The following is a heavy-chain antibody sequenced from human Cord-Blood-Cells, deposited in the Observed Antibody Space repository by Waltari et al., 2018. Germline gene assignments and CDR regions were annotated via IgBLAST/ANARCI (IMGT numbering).Heavy chain of an antibody. V-gene: IGHV3-9*01. CDR1: GFPFDDFA. CDR3: AKVRIAAAGTRADAFDI. D-gene: IGHD6-13*01. CDR2: ISWNSGSI. Sequence: EVQLLSSGGALVQPGRSLRLSCGAAGFPFDDFAMPSVRPAPGKGLEWVSGISWNSGSIGYADSVKGRFTISRDNAKNSLYLQMNSLRAEDTALYYCAKVRIAAAGTRADAFDIWGQGTMVTVSS. J-gene: IGHJ3*02.